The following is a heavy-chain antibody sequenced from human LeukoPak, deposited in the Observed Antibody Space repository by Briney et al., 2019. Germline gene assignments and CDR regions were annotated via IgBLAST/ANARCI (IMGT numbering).Heavy chain of an antibody. CDR1: GFTFSDYW. CDR3: ARGPPRKARLGGGY. CDR2: IEEDGSGK. V-gene: IGHV3-7*01. D-gene: IGHD1-14*01. J-gene: IGHJ4*02. Sequence: PGGSLRVSCAVSGFTFSDYWMSWVRQAPGKGLEWVANIEEDGSGKYYVDSVKGRFTISRDNTKNLLYLQMNSLRAEDTAVYYCARGPPRKARLGGGYWGQGTLVTVSS.